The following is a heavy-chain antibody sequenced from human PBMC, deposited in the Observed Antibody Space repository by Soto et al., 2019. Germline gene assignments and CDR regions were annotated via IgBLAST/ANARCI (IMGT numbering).Heavy chain of an antibody. J-gene: IGHJ4*02. D-gene: IGHD2-21*02. CDR1: GGSISSGGYA. V-gene: IGHV4-30-2*01. CDR2: IYQSGST. Sequence: TLSLTCAVSGGSISSGGYAWAWIRQPPGKGLEWVGYIYQSGSTYYNPSLKSRVTIAADRSKNQFSLNLASVTAADTAVYYCARSYSGGDAYFDYWGQGTVVTVSS. CDR3: ARSYSGGDAYFDY.